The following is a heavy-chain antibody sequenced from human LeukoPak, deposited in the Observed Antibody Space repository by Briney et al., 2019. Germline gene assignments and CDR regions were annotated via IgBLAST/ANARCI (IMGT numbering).Heavy chain of an antibody. V-gene: IGHV4-59*01. J-gene: IGHJ6*03. CDR1: GFTFDDYG. CDR3: ARFPGSAEYRHYYYMDV. CDR2: IYYSGSS. D-gene: IGHD2-15*01. Sequence: PGGSLRLSCAASGFTFDDYGMSWVRQAPGKGLESIGYIYYSGSSNYNPSLKSRVTISVDTSKNQFSLKLSSVTAADTAVYYCARFPGSAEYRHYYYMDVWGKGTTVTVSS.